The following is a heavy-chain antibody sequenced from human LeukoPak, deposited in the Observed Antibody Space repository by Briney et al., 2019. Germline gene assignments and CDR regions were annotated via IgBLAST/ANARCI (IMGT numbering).Heavy chain of an antibody. CDR3: VRGGSNFDF. V-gene: IGHV3-7*04. D-gene: IGHD6-13*01. CDR2: IKEDGSEK. CDR1: GFTFSTLW. J-gene: IGHJ4*02. Sequence: GGSLRLSCAPSGFTFSTLWMSWVRQAPGKGLEWVANIKEDGSEKYYVDSVKGRFTIARDNAKNSLYLQMNSLKAEDTAVYYCVRGGSNFDFWGQGTLVTVSS.